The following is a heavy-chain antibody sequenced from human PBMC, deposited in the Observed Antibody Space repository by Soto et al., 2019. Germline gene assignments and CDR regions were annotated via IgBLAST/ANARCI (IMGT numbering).Heavy chain of an antibody. D-gene: IGHD3-10*01. Sequence: PGGSLRLSCAASGFTFSSYSMNWVRQAPGKGLEWVSYISSSSSTTYYADSVKGRFTTSRDNSRNTLYLQMNSLRAEDTAVYYCAKDWVPMDVWGQGTTVTVSS. CDR2: ISSSSSTT. CDR1: GFTFSSYS. J-gene: IGHJ6*02. CDR3: AKDWVPMDV. V-gene: IGHV3-48*01.